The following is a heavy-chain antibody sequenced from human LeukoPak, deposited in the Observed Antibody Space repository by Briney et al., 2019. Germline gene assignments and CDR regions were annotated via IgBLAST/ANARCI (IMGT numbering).Heavy chain of an antibody. CDR2: IFYAGST. CDR1: GGSISSYY. V-gene: IGHV4-59*08. Sequence: PSETLSLTCTVSGGSISSYYWSWIRQPPGKGLEWIGYIFYAGSTYYNPSLKSRVTISVDTSKNQFSLKLSSVTAADTAVYYCARHVEDSSGWSRVGYFDYWGQGTLVTVSS. J-gene: IGHJ4*02. CDR3: ARHVEDSSGWSRVGYFDY. D-gene: IGHD6-19*01.